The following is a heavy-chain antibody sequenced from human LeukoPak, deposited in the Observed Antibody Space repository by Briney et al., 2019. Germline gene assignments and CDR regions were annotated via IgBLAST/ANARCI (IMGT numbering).Heavy chain of an antibody. CDR2: IFYSGST. V-gene: IGHV4-59*08. J-gene: IGHJ4*02. Sequence: SETLSLTCTVSGGSISSYYWSWIRQPPGMGLEWIGNIFYSGSTNYNPSLKSRVTISVDTSKNQFSLKLSSVTAADTALYYCARRRGSSGTIDYWGQGTLVTVSS. CDR1: GGSISSYY. CDR3: ARRRGSSGTIDY. D-gene: IGHD6-19*01.